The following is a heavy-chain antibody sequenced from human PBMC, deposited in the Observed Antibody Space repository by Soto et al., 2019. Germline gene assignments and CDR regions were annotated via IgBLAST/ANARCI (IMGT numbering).Heavy chain of an antibody. CDR2: SNHRGST. CDR1: GGSFSGYF. J-gene: IGHJ4*02. Sequence: QVQLQQWGAGLVKPSETLSLTCAVSGGSFSGYFWTWVRQPPGKGLEWIGESNHRGSTNYNPSLNSRVSISVDTSKMHFSLRLSSMSAADTAVYYCARRSPSMKVEGTDSGLGYFDYWGQGSLVTVSS. V-gene: IGHV4-34*02. CDR3: ARRSPSMKVEGTDSGLGYFDY. D-gene: IGHD3-22*01.